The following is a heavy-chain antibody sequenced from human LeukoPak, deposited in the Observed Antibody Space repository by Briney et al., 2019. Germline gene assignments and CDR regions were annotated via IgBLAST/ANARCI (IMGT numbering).Heavy chain of an antibody. D-gene: IGHD1-20*01. J-gene: IGHJ6*02. Sequence: KPSETLSLTCAVYGGSFSGYYWSWIRQPPGKGLEWIGEINHSGSTNYNPSLKSRVTISIDTSKNQFSLKLSSVTAADTAVYYCARDNWNDVHYYYYGMDVWGQGTTVTVSS. V-gene: IGHV4-34*01. CDR1: GGSFSGYY. CDR3: ARDNWNDVHYYYYGMDV. CDR2: INHSGST.